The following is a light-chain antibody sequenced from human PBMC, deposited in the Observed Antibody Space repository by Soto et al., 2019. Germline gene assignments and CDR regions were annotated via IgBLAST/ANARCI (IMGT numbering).Light chain of an antibody. CDR2: DAS. Sequence: EIVLTQSPATLSLSPGESATLSCRASQNVITYLAWYQQKPGQAPRLLISDASKRATGVPARFSGSGSGTDFTLTISSLEPDDFVVYYCLHRSDWPPGNTFGHGTRLEIK. CDR3: LHRSDWPPGNT. V-gene: IGKV3-11*01. CDR1: QNVITY. J-gene: IGKJ5*01.